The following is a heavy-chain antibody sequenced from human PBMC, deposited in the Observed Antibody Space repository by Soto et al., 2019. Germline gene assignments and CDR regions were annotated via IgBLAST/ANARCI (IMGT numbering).Heavy chain of an antibody. V-gene: IGHV1-8*01. Sequence: QVQLVQSGAEVKKPGASVKVSCKASGYTFASYDINWVRQATGQGLEWMGWMNPNSGKTGYAQRFQGRVAMTANISIITAYMELSSLRSDDTAVYYFTMYSSGWYDWGQGTLVNVSS. CDR2: MNPNSGKT. CDR1: GYTFASYD. CDR3: TMYSSGWYD. J-gene: IGHJ4*02. D-gene: IGHD6-19*01.